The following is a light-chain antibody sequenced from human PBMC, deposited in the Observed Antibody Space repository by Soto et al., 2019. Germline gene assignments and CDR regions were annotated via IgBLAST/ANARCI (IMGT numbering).Light chain of an antibody. CDR1: QTISSW. CDR3: QHYNSYSEA. V-gene: IGKV1-5*03. Sequence: DIQMTQSPSTLSGSVGDRGTITCRASQTISSWLALYQQKPGKAPKLLIYKASTLKSGVPSRFSGSGSGTEFTLTISSLQPDDFATYYCQHYNSYSEAFGQGTKVDI. J-gene: IGKJ1*01. CDR2: KAS.